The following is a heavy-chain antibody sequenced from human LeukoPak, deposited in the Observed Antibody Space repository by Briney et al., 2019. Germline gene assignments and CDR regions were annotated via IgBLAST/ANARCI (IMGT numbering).Heavy chain of an antibody. D-gene: IGHD2-2*02. CDR1: GYTFTSYG. J-gene: IGHJ3*02. V-gene: IGHV1-18*01. CDR3: ARDSDIVVVPAAINDAFDI. Sequence: ASVKVSCKASGYTFTSYGISWVRQAPGQGLEWMGWISAYNGNTNYAQKLQGRVTMTTDTSTSTAYMELRSLRSDDTAVYYCARDSDIVVVPAAINDAFDIWGQGTMVTVSP. CDR2: ISAYNGNT.